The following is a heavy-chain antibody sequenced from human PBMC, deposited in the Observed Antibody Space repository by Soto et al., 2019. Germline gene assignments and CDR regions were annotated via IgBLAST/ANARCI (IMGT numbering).Heavy chain of an antibody. CDR3: ASDLGSGELD. D-gene: IGHD2-15*01. CDR1: GFTFSSYG. J-gene: IGHJ4*02. Sequence: QVQLVESGGGVVQPGRSLRLSCAASGFTFSSYGMHWVRQAPGKGLEWVAVIWYDGSNKYYADSVKGRFTIPRDNSKNTLYLQMNSLRAEDTAVYYCASDLGSGELDWGQGTLVTVSS. V-gene: IGHV3-33*01. CDR2: IWYDGSNK.